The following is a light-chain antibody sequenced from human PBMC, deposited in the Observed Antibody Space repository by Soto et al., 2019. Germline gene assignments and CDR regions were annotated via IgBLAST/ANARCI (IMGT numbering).Light chain of an antibody. CDR3: SSYTTSSPWV. CDR2: DVG. J-gene: IGLJ3*02. Sequence: QSVLTQPASVSGSPGQSITISCTGSSSDVGDYNYVSWYQQHPGEAPKLMLFDVGYRPSGVSNRFSGSKSCNTASLTISGLQAEDEADYYCSSYTTSSPWVFGRGTKVTVL. CDR1: SSDVGDYNY. V-gene: IGLV2-14*03.